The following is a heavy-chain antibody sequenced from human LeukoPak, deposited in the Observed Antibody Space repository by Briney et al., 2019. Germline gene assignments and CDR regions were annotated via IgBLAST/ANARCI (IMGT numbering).Heavy chain of an antibody. CDR3: ARNGDYSLDS. CDR1: GGSFSAYY. CDR2: TLHSGST. Sequence: SETLSLTCAVYGGSFSAYYWSWVRQPPGKGLEWIGETLHSGSTSYNPSLQSRVTMSINTPKSQFSLRLTSVTAADTAIYYCARNGDYSLDSWGQGTLVTVSS. D-gene: IGHD4-17*01. J-gene: IGHJ4*02. V-gene: IGHV4-34*12.